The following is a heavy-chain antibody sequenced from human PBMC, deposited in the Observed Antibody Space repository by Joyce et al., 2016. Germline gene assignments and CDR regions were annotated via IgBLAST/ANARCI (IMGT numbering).Heavy chain of an antibody. CDR2: IYHSGST. V-gene: IGHV4-30-2*01. D-gene: IGHD2/OR15-2a*01. Sequence: QLQLQESGARLVKPSQTLSLTCAVSGGSISSGGYSWSWIRQPPGKGLEWIGYIYHSGSTYYKPSLKSRVTRSVDESKNQFSLRLKSVTAADTAVYYCARDGVGSSLPFDSWGQGILVTVSS. J-gene: IGHJ4*02. CDR3: ARDGVGSSLPFDS. CDR1: GGSISSGGYS.